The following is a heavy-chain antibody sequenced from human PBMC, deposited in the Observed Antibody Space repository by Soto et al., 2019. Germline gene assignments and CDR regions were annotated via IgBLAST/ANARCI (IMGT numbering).Heavy chain of an antibody. Sequence: SETLSLTCTVSGVSIHNSHSFWAWIRQPPGKGLQFIASVYHNGGAHYNSSLKSRVTISVDTANNQVSLRMRSLTAADTAFYYCGRVVEGATRHTDPDSWGQGILVTVS. CDR1: GVSIHNSHSF. J-gene: IGHJ5*01. CDR2: VYHNGGA. CDR3: GRVVEGATRHTDPDS. D-gene: IGHD2-21*01. V-gene: IGHV4-39*01.